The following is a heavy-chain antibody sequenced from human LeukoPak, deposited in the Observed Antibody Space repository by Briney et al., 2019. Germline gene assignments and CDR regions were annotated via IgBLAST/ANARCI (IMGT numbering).Heavy chain of an antibody. J-gene: IGHJ4*02. Sequence: SQTLSLTCAISGDSVSSSSAAWNWTRQSPSRGLEWLGRTYYRSKWYNGYAVSVKSRITITPDTSKSQFSLQLNSVTPEDTAVYYCARGNNGYIDYWGQGTLVTVSS. V-gene: IGHV6-1*01. D-gene: IGHD2-8*01. CDR3: ARGNNGYIDY. CDR1: GDSVSSSSAA. CDR2: TYYRSKWYN.